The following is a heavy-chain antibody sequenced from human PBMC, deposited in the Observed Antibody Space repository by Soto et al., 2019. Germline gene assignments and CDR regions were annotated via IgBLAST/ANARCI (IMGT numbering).Heavy chain of an antibody. CDR2: ISRYGDFT. Sequence: EVQLLESGGDLIQPGGSLRLSCAASGFTFNIYAMTWVRHAPGKGLEWVSAISRYGDFTYYADSVEGRFTISRYNSKNTMYLQMNRLRAEDTAVYYCAKDRYLDHDSRGYLFDNWGQGTLVTVSS. V-gene: IGHV3-23*01. CDR1: GFTFNIYA. CDR3: AKDRYLDHDSRGYLFDN. D-gene: IGHD3-22*01. J-gene: IGHJ4*02.